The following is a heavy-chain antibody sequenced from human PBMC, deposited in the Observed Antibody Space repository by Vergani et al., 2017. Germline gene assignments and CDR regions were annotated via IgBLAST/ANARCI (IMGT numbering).Heavy chain of an antibody. D-gene: IGHD3-9*01. CDR2: INQNGRT. CDR3: ARRSGIVYDIFSGTQYFFDF. CDR1: GGSFSGYF. V-gene: IGHV4-34*01. Sequence: QVQLQQWGAGLLKPSETLSLTCAVYGGSFSGYFWNWIRQPPGKGLEWVGEINQNGRTNYNPSLSSRVTISVDTSNNHFSLRLNSLTAADTAVYYCARRSGIVYDIFSGTQYFFDFWGQGTLVTVSS. J-gene: IGHJ4*02.